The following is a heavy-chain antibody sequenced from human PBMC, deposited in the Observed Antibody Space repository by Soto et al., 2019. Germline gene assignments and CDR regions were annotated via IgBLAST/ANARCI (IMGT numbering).Heavy chain of an antibody. Sequence: GGSLRLSCAASGFTFSGYWMHWVRQAPGKGLVWVSRINSDGSSTSYADSVKGRFTISRDNAKNTLYLQMNSLRAEDTAVYYCARDTGSPFYDFWSGYYYASDIWGQGTMVTVSS. CDR3: ARDTGSPFYDFWSGYYYASDI. CDR1: GFTFSGYW. D-gene: IGHD3-3*01. V-gene: IGHV3-74*01. CDR2: INSDGSST. J-gene: IGHJ3*02.